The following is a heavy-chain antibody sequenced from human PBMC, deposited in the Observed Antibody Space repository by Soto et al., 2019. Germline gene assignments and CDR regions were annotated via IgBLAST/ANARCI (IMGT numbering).Heavy chain of an antibody. D-gene: IGHD2-21*02. CDR1: GGSISSYY. J-gene: IGHJ1*01. CDR3: ARGGGNSIFGEYFQH. Sequence: SETLSLTCTVSGGSISSYYWSWIRQPPGKGLEWIGYIYYSGSTNYNPSLKSRVTISVDTSKNQFSLKLSSVTAADTAVYYCARGGGNSIFGEYFQHWGHGTLVTVSS. V-gene: IGHV4-59*01. CDR2: IYYSGST.